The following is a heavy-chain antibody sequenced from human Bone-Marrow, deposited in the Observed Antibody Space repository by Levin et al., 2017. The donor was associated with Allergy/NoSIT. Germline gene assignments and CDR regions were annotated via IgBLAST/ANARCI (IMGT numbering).Heavy chain of an antibody. CDR1: GDTVGADW. V-gene: IGHV3-7*01. D-gene: IGHD4-17*01. CDR2: IKEDGSEK. J-gene: IGHJ4*02. Sequence: GGSLRLXXXXVGDTVGADWMGEAGQAQGKGLEWVANIKEDGSEKYYVDSVKGRFTISRDNAEKSLYLQMNSLRAEDTALYYCASEYGRGFDYWGQGTLVTVSS. CDR3: ASEYGRGFDY.